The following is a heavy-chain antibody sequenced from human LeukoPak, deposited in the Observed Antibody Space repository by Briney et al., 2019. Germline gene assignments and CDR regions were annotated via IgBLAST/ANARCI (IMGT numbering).Heavy chain of an antibody. CDR2: IIPILGIA. CDR3: ARVSPGLDCSGGSCYSFPEY. V-gene: IGHV1-69*04. J-gene: IGHJ4*02. D-gene: IGHD2-15*01. Sequence: SVKVSCKASGGTFSSYAISWVRQAPGQGLEWMGRIIPILGIANYAQKFQGRVTITADKSTSTAYMELSSLRSEDTAVYYCARVSPGLDCSGGSCYSFPEYWGQGTLVTVSS. CDR1: GGTFSSYA.